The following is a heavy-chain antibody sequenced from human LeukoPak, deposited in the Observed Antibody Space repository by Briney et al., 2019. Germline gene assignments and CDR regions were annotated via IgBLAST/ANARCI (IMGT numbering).Heavy chain of an antibody. CDR2: IIPNSGGT. D-gene: IGHD3-10*01. CDR1: GYTFTGYY. Sequence: ASVKVSCKASGYTFTGYYIHWVRQAPGQGLEWMGWIIPNSGGTNYAQKFQGRVTMTRDTSISTAYMELSRLRSDDTAVYYCARTGGSGSYYSAWGQGTLVTVSS. V-gene: IGHV1-2*02. CDR3: ARTGGSGSYYSA. J-gene: IGHJ5*02.